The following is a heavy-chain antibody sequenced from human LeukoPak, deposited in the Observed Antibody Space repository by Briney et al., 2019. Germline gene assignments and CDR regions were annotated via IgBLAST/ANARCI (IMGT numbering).Heavy chain of an antibody. CDR1: GYTFIDYY. CDR2: INPNSGAP. Sequence: ASVKVSCKASGYTFIDYYIHWVRQAPGQGLEWMGWINPNSGAPNYAQKFQGGVTMTRDTSIRTVYMELSSLRSDDTAVYYCARFDRSCWETFDHWGQGTLVTVSS. J-gene: IGHJ4*02. V-gene: IGHV1-2*02. D-gene: IGHD6-13*01. CDR3: ARFDRSCWETFDH.